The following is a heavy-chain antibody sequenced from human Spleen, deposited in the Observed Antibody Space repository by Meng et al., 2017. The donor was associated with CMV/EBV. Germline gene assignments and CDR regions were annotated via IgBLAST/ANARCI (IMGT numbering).Heavy chain of an antibody. CDR2: LSKSGNTT. Sequence: GESLKISCATSGFSFNTHAMAWVRQAPGKGLEWVSSLSKSGNTTYYAASVKGRFTISRDNSKNILYLQMSSLGADDTAVYYCASAYCSSTSCYYSDYWGQGTLVTVS. CDR3: ASAYCSSTSCYYSDY. V-gene: IGHV3-23*01. J-gene: IGHJ4*02. D-gene: IGHD2-2*01. CDR1: GFSFNTHA.